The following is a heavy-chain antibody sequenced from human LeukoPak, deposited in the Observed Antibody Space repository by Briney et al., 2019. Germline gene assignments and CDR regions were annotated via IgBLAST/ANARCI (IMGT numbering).Heavy chain of an antibody. Sequence: SETLSLTCTVSGSSISSGGYYWGWIRQPPGKGREWIGRIYYSGSTYYNPSLKSRVTISVDTSKNQFSLKLSSVTDADAAVYYSASPGGGPTDYWGQGTLVTVSS. CDR3: ASPGGGPTDY. CDR1: GSSISSGGYY. V-gene: IGHV4-39*01. J-gene: IGHJ4*02. CDR2: IYYSGST. D-gene: IGHD3-16*01.